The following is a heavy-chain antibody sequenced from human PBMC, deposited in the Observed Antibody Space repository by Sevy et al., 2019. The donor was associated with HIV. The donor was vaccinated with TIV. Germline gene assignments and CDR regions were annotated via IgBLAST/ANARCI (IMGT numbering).Heavy chain of an antibody. CDR2: LSFGCGEI. J-gene: IGHJ4*02. V-gene: IGHV3-23*01. CDR3: AREGCTKPHDY. CDR1: GFTFNKYS. Sequence: GGSLRLSCAASGFTFNKYSMSWVRQPLGKGLEWVSTLSFGCGEINYADSVKGRFTISRDNSKSSVYLQMNNLRPEDTAVYYCAREGCTKPHDYWGQGTLVIVSS. D-gene: IGHD2-8*01.